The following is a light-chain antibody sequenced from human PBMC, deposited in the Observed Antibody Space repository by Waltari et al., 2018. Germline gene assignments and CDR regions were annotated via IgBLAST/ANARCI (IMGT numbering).Light chain of an antibody. CDR3: QQRSNWPPIT. J-gene: IGKJ5*01. CDR2: NAS. CDR1: HSINEY. V-gene: IGKV3-11*01. Sequence: EIVLTQSPGTLSLSPGETATLSCRASHSINEYLAWYQQKPAQAPRLLIYNASKRATGIPTRFSGSGSWTDFTLTISSLEPEDSAVYYCQQRSNWPPITFGQGTRLEIK.